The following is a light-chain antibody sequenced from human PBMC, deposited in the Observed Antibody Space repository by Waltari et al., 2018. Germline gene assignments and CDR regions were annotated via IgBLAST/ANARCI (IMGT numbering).Light chain of an antibody. CDR1: SSDVGAYNY. J-gene: IGLJ1*01. Sequence: QSALTQPASVSGSPGQSITISCSGTSSDVGAYNYVCWYQQPPGKAPKPIIYDVSVRPSGVSNRFSGSKSGNTASLTISGLHTEDEADYYCGTSTTTRNHVFGTGTKVTVL. V-gene: IGLV2-14*03. CDR3: GTSTTTRNHV. CDR2: DVS.